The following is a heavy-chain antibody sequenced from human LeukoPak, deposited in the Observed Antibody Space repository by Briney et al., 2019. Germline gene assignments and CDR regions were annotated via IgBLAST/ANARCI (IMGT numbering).Heavy chain of an antibody. Sequence: ASVKVSCKASGYTFTSYGISWVRQAPGQGLEWMGWISAYNGNTNYAPKLQGRVTMTTDTSTSTAYMELRSLRSDDTAVYYCARPASGYSPALGLDYCGQGTLVTVSS. CDR2: ISAYNGNT. CDR1: GYTFTSYG. D-gene: IGHD5-18*01. CDR3: ARPASGYSPALGLDY. V-gene: IGHV1-18*04. J-gene: IGHJ4*02.